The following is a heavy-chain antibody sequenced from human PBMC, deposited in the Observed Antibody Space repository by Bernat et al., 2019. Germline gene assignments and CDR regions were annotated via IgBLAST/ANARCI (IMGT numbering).Heavy chain of an antibody. V-gene: IGHV3-74*01. J-gene: IGHJ4*02. CDR1: GFTFSNYW. CDR3: ARGSVGSYDPFDY. D-gene: IGHD1-1*01. CDR2: INSDGSYT. Sequence: EVQLVESGGGLVQPGGSLRLSCAASGFTFSNYWMHWVRQAPGKGLVWVSRINSDGSYTSYADSVKGRFTISRDNAKNSLYLQMNSLRAEDTAVYYCARGSVGSYDPFDYWGQGTLVTVSS.